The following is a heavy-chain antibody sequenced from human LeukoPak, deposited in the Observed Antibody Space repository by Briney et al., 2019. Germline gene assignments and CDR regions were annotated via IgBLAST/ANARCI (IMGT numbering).Heavy chain of an antibody. CDR2: MYYSGDT. D-gene: IGHD3-22*01. CDR3: ARLRATLTVVVTLFDS. CDR1: GGSISSGPYY. V-gene: IGHV4-39*01. Sequence: PSETLSLTCAVSGGSISSGPYYWGWLRQPPGKGLEWIGSMYYSGDTYYKPSLQSRVTISADPSKNQFSLKLSSVTAADTAVYYCARLRATLTVVVTLFDSWGQGTLVTVSS. J-gene: IGHJ4*02.